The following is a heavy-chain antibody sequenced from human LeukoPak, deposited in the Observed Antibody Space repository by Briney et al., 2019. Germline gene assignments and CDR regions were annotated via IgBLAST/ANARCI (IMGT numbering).Heavy chain of an antibody. D-gene: IGHD4-17*01. V-gene: IGHV3-48*04. J-gene: IGHJ3*02. CDR1: GFTFSSYS. CDR2: ISSSSSII. CDR3: ARTLGLRRPDAFDI. Sequence: GGSLRLSCAASGFTFSSYSMNWVRQAPGKGLEWVSYISSSSSIIYYADSVKGRFTISRDNARNSLFLQMNSLRAEDTAVYYCARTLGLRRPDAFDIWGQGTMVTVSS.